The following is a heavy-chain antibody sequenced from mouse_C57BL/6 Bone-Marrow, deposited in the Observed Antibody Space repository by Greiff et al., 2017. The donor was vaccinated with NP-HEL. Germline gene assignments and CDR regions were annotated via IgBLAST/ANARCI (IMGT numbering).Heavy chain of an antibody. CDR2: IDPSDSYT. D-gene: IGHD1-1*01. J-gene: IGHJ1*03. Sequence: QVQLQQSGAELVRPGTSVKLSCKASGYTFTSYWMHWVKQRPGQGLEWIGVIDPSDSYTNYNQKFKGKATLTVDTSSSTAYMQLSSLTSEDSAVYYCARPFYYGSSYPWYFDVWGTGTTVTVSS. V-gene: IGHV1-59*01. CDR3: ARPFYYGSSYPWYFDV. CDR1: GYTFTSYW.